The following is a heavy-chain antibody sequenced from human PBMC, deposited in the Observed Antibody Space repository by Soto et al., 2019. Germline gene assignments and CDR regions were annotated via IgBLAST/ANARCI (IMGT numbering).Heavy chain of an antibody. CDR2: INNDGSST. J-gene: IGHJ5*01. CDR3: VRLDSSGWYDS. V-gene: IGHV3-74*01. CDR1: GFIFSTYW. D-gene: IGHD3-22*01. Sequence: GGSLRLSCAASGFIFSTYWMHWVRQAPGKGLVWVSRINNDGSSTSYADFVKGRFTISRDNAKTTLYLQMNSLRADDTAVYYCVRLDSSGWYDSWGQGTLVTVPS.